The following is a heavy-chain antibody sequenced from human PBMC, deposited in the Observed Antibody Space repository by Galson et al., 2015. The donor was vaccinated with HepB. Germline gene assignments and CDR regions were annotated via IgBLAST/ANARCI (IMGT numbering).Heavy chain of an antibody. CDR3: ARGSGLYREWDGAFDI. J-gene: IGHJ3*02. V-gene: IGHV3-11*01. D-gene: IGHD1-26*01. Sequence: SLRLSCAASGFTFRDYYVTWIRQAPGKGLEWVSYISGSSSTIYFADSVKGRFTISRDNAKNSLYLQMNSLRAEDTAVYYCARGSGLYREWDGAFDIWGQGTMVTVSS. CDR2: ISGSSSTI. CDR1: GFTFRDYY.